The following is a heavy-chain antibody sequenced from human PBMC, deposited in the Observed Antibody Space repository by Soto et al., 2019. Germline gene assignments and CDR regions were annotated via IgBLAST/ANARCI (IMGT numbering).Heavy chain of an antibody. CDR2: VYYTGST. CDR1: GGSVSSGNYY. D-gene: IGHD2-15*01. CDR3: ASALYCSGGSCSFDP. V-gene: IGHV4-61*01. J-gene: IGHJ5*02. Sequence: QVQLQESGPGLVKPSETLSLNCTVSGGSVSSGNYYWSWIRQPPGKGLEWIGFVYYTGSTSYNPSLKTRVTISMDTSKNQFSLKLTSVTAADTAVYYCASALYCSGGSCSFDPWGQGTLVTVSS.